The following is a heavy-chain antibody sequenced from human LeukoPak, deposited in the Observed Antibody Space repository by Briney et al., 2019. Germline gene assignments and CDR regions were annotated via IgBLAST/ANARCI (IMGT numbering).Heavy chain of an antibody. CDR3: ARQGAITARRTHYYAMDV. CDR1: GGLISSSGNFY. J-gene: IGHJ6*02. D-gene: IGHD1-20*01. V-gene: IGHV4-39*01. Sequence: SETLSLTCSVSGGLISSSGNFYWGWIRQVPGKGLEWIGSVYYTGYSYDNPSLKSLVTVSVDTSKNQFSLKLNSVTAADTAIYYCARQGAITARRTHYYAMDVWGPGTTVTVSS. CDR2: VYYTGYS.